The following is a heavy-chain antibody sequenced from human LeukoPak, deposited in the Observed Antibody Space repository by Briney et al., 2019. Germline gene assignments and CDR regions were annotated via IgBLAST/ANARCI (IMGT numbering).Heavy chain of an antibody. CDR1: GFIFSDNY. Sequence: GGSLRLSCAASGFIFSDNYMSWIRQAPGKGLEWVSNISSGGTITNYADSVKGRFTISRDNAKNSLYLLMNSLRAEGTAVYFCAGVRYKYGSYYFDYWGQGTLVTVSS. CDR2: ISSGGTIT. V-gene: IGHV3-11*01. J-gene: IGHJ4*02. CDR3: AGVRYKYGSYYFDY. D-gene: IGHD3-10*01.